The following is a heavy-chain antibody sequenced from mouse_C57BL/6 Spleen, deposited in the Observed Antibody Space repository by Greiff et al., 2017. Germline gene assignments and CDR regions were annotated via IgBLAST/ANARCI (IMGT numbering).Heavy chain of an antibody. J-gene: IGHJ2*01. CDR1: GYTFTSYW. V-gene: IGHV1-61*01. Sequence: QVQLQQPGAELVKPGASVKVSCKASGYTFTSYWMHWVKQRPGQGLEWIGNIYPSDSETHYNQKFKDKATLTVDKSSSTAYMQLSSLTSEDSAVYYCARDDGYYRGDYWGQGTTLTVSS. D-gene: IGHD2-3*01. CDR3: ARDDGYYRGDY. CDR2: IYPSDSET.